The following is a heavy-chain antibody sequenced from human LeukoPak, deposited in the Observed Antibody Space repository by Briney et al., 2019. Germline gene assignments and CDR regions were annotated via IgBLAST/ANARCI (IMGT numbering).Heavy chain of an antibody. CDR3: ARTYYYDSSGLYYFDY. CDR1: GGSISSGDYY. V-gene: IGHV4-30-4*01. D-gene: IGHD3-22*01. Sequence: PSETLSLTCTVSGGSISSGDYYWSWIRQPPGKGLEWIGYIYYSGGTYYNPSLKSRVSISVDTSKNQFSLKLSSVTAADTAVYYCARTYYYDSSGLYYFDYWGQGTLVTVPS. CDR2: IYYSGGT. J-gene: IGHJ4*02.